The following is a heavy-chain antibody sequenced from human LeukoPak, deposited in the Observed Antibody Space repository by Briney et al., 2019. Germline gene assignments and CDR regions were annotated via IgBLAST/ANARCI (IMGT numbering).Heavy chain of an antibody. CDR1: GVPLSCYY. J-gene: IGHJ4*02. CDR2: IFYSGNT. V-gene: IGHV4-59*08. Sequence: SETLTLTCSISGVPLSCYYWSWIRQPPAKGLEWIGYIFYSGNTIYDHYLNSGVTISADTSKNHFSLRLRSVTAADTAVYYCARLAAISGSDYPDDWGQGTLVTVSS. CDR3: ARLAAISGSDYPDD. D-gene: IGHD1-26*01.